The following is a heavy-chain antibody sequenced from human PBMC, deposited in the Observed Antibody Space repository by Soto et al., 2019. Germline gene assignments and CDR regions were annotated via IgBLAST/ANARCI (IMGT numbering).Heavy chain of an antibody. Sequence: QLVQSGAEVKKPGSSVRVSCKASGGKFNNYSVNWVRQAPGQGLEWMGGIIPVFDLIKYELKFQDRLAISADNSTNTAYMDLNSLRSEDTAVYYCARGFSGVVGFFFGMDVWGQGTTVIVSS. CDR1: GGKFNNYS. CDR2: IIPVFDLI. CDR3: ARGFSGVVGFFFGMDV. J-gene: IGHJ6*02. D-gene: IGHD3-3*01. V-gene: IGHV1-69*17.